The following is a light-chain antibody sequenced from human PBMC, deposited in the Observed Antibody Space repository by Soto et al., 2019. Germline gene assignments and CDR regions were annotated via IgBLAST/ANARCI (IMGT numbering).Light chain of an antibody. Sequence: EIVMTQSPATLSVSPGERVTLCCRASQSVSSNLAWYQQKPGQSPRLLIYGASRRATGIPARFSGSGSGTDFTLTISSLEPEDFAVYYCQQRINWPPLTFGGGTKVDIK. CDR3: QQRINWPPLT. J-gene: IGKJ4*01. CDR2: GAS. V-gene: IGKV3-11*01. CDR1: QSVSSN.